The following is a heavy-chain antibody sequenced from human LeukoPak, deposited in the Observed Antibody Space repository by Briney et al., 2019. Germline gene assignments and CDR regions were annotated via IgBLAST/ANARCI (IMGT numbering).Heavy chain of an antibody. Sequence: AGSLRLSCAASGFSFSSYSFNWVRQAPGKGLEWVSSINNVSSYIYYADSLKGRFTISRDNAKNAVYLQMDSLRAEDSAVYYCARLRRNTDSSSFFYYYDYWGQGTLVTVSS. J-gene: IGHJ4*02. CDR3: ARLRRNTDSSSFFYYYDY. V-gene: IGHV3-21*06. CDR1: GFSFSSYS. D-gene: IGHD3-22*01. CDR2: INNVSSYI.